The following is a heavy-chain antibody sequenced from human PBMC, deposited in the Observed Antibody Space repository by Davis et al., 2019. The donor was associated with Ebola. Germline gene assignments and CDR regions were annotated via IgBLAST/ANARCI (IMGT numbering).Heavy chain of an antibody. D-gene: IGHD6-13*01. CDR3: ARGGAAGH. V-gene: IGHV7-4-1*02. Sequence: ASAQVSCKASAYTFTSYAMNWVRQAPPQGLEWMGWINTNTGNPTYAQGFTGRFVFSLDTSVSTAYLQSSSLKAEDTAVYYCARGGAAGHWGQGTLVTVSS. CDR2: INTNTGNP. CDR1: AYTFTSYA. J-gene: IGHJ4*02.